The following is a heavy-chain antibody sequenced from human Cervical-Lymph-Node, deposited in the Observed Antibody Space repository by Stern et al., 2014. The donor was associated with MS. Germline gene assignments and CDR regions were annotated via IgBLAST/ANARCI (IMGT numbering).Heavy chain of an antibody. D-gene: IGHD3-16*01. CDR2: INSISSKI. CDR1: GFIFSSYN. J-gene: IGHJ5*02. CDR3: AREYDWDERYWLDP. V-gene: IGHV3-21*01. Sequence: EVQLVVSGGGLVKPGGSLRLSCTASGFIFSSYNMNWVRQAPGKGLEWVSSINSISSKIYYADSVKGRFSISRDNAKNSLYLQMNSLRAEDTAVYYCAREYDWDERYWLDPWGQGTLVTVSS.